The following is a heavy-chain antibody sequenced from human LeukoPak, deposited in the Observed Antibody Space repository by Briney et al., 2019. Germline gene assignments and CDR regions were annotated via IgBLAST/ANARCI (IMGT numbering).Heavy chain of an antibody. J-gene: IGHJ5*02. CDR1: GGTFSNYA. V-gene: IGHV1-69*13. Sequence: GASVKVSCKASGGTFSNYAISWVRQAPGQGLEWMGGIIPIFGTTNYAQIFQGRVTITADESTSTAYMELSSLRSEDTAVYYCARGFEGGYYYDSSGYSFDPWGQGTLVTVSS. CDR2: IIPIFGTT. D-gene: IGHD3-22*01. CDR3: ARGFEGGYYYDSSGYSFDP.